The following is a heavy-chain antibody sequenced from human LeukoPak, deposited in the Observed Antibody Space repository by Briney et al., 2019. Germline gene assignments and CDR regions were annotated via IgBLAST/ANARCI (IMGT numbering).Heavy chain of an antibody. V-gene: IGHV1-69*13. CDR1: GGTFSSYA. J-gene: IGHJ4*02. CDR3: ARRYIAVAGSEQFDY. Sequence: EASVKVSCKASGGTFSSYAISWVRQAPGQGLEWMGGIIPIFGTANYAQKFQGRVTITADESTSTAYMELSSLRSEDTAVYYCARRYIAVAGSEQFDYWGQGTLVTVSS. CDR2: IIPIFGTA. D-gene: IGHD6-19*01.